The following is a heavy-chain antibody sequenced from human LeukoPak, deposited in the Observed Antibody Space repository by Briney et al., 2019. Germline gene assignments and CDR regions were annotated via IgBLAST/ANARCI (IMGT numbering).Heavy chain of an antibody. J-gene: IGHJ3*02. CDR1: GGSVSSGSYY. D-gene: IGHD1-26*01. Sequence: SETLSLTCTVSGGSVSSGSYYWSWIRQPPGKGLEWIGYIHYSGCSNYNPSLKSRVTISVDTSKNQFSLKLSSVTAADTAVYYCARVIGIVGAGGAFDIWGQGTMVTVSS. CDR2: IHYSGCS. CDR3: ARVIGIVGAGGAFDI. V-gene: IGHV4-61*01.